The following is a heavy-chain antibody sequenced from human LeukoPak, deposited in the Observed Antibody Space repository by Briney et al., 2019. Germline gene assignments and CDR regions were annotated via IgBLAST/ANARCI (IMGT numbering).Heavy chain of an antibody. J-gene: IGHJ4*02. D-gene: IGHD1-1*01. V-gene: IGHV4-4*02. CDR3: ARVEDMNWNLDY. CDR1: GGSISSSNW. CDR2: IYHSGST. Sequence: PSQTLSLTCTVSGGSISSSNWWSWVRQPPGKGLEWIGEIYHSGSTNYNPSLKSRVTISVDKSKNQFSLKLSSVTAADTAVYYCARVEDMNWNLDYWGQGTLVTVSS.